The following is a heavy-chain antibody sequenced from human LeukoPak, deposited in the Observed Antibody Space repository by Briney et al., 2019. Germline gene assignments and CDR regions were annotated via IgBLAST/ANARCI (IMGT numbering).Heavy chain of an antibody. CDR1: GFTFSNYW. CDR3: AREGPDYYMDV. Sequence: GGSLRLSCAASGFTFSNYWMSWVRQAPGKGLEWVANIKQDGSEKYYVDSVKGRFTISRDNAKNSLYLQMNSLRAEDTAVYYCAREGPDYYMDVWGKGTTVTVSS. J-gene: IGHJ6*03. CDR2: IKQDGSEK. V-gene: IGHV3-7*01.